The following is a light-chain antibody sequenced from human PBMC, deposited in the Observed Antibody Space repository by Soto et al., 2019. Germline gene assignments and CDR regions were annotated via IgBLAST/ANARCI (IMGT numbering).Light chain of an antibody. CDR2: WAS. CDR1: QSVLYSSNNKNY. V-gene: IGKV4-1*01. Sequence: DIVMTQSPDSLAVSLGERATINCKSSQSVLYSSNNKNYLAWYQQKPGQPPKLLIYWASTRESGVPDRFSGSGSGTDFTLTISSLQAEDVAVYSCQQYYSTPRFTFGPGTKVDIK. J-gene: IGKJ3*01. CDR3: QQYYSTPRFT.